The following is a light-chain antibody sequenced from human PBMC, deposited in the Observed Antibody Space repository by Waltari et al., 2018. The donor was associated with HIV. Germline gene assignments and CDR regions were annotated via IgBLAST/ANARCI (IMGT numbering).Light chain of an antibody. J-gene: IGLJ3*02. V-gene: IGLV1-47*01. CDR1: SSNIGDNY. Sequence: QSALTQPPSTSGTPGQTVTIPCSGSSSNIGDNYVSWYQQLPGTAPKLLIYRNSQRPSGVRDRFSGSKSGTSASRAINVLRSEDEAEYHCAAWDDSLSGWVFGGGTNLTVL. CDR3: AAWDDSLSGWV. CDR2: RNS.